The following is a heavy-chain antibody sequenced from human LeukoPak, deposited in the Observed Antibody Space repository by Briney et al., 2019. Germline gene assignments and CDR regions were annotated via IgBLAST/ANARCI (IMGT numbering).Heavy chain of an antibody. CDR3: ATIPGYSSSWYDPPVDY. Sequence: GATVKISCKVSGYTFTDYYMHWVQQAPGKGLEWMGLVDPEDGETIYAEKFQGRVTITADTSTDTAYMELSSLRSEDTAVYYCATIPGYSSSWYDPPVDYWGQGTLVTVSS. CDR2: VDPEDGET. CDR1: GYTFTDYY. D-gene: IGHD6-13*01. V-gene: IGHV1-69-2*01. J-gene: IGHJ4*02.